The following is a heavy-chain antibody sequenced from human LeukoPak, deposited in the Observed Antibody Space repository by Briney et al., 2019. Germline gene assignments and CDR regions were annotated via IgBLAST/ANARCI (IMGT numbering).Heavy chain of an antibody. J-gene: IGHJ4*02. CDR3: ARGLDSSGYYSRPR. CDR2: IWYDGSNK. V-gene: IGHV3-33*01. Sequence: GGSLRLSCAASVFPFSSYGMHWVRQAPGKGLEWVAVIWYDGSNKYYADSVKGRFTISRDNSKNTLYLQMNSLRAEDTAVYYCARGLDSSGYYSRPRWGQGTLVTVSS. D-gene: IGHD3-22*01. CDR1: VFPFSSYG.